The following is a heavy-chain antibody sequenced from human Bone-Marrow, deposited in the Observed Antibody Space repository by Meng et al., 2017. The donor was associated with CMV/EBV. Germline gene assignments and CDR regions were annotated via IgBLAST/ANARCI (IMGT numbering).Heavy chain of an antibody. V-gene: IGHV3-33*01. J-gene: IGHJ1*01. CDR2: IWYDGSNK. CDR3: ATHRAVGGRAEYLQH. D-gene: IGHD2-15*01. Sequence: SGFTFSNHGMHWVRQAPGKGLEWVAVIWYDGSNKYYGDFVKGRFTISRDNSENTLYLQMNFLRDEDTAVYYCATHRAVGGRAEYLQHWGQGTLVTVSS. CDR1: GFTFSNHG.